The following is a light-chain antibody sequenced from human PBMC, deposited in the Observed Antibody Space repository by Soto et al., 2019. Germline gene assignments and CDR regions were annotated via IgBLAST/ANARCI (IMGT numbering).Light chain of an antibody. Sequence: QSALTQPPSVSLAPGQRVTISCTGSSSNIGAGYSVHWYEHLPGTVPKLLIYGNNNRPSGVPHRFSGSKSGTSASLAITGLQAEDEADYFCQSYDSSLSGPVFGTGTKVTVL. CDR3: QSYDSSLSGPV. CDR1: SSNIGAGYS. J-gene: IGLJ1*01. CDR2: GNN. V-gene: IGLV1-40*01.